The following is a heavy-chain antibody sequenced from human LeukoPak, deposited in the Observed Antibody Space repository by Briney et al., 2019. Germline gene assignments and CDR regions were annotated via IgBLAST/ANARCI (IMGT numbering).Heavy chain of an antibody. V-gene: IGHV4-61*01. CDR3: ARVTNVLRFLEWLPAVYYFDY. CDR1: GGSVSSGSYY. J-gene: IGHJ4*02. CDR2: ICYSGST. Sequence: PSETLSLTCTVSGGSVSSGSYYWSWIRQPPGKGLEWIGYICYSGSTNYNPSLKSRVTISVDTSKNQFSLKLSSVTAADTAVYYCARVTNVLRFLEWLPAVYYFDYWGQGTLVTVSS. D-gene: IGHD3-3*01.